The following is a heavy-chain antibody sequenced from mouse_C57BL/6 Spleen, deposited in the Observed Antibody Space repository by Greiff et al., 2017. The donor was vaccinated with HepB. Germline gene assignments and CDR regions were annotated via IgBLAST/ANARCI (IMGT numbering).Heavy chain of an antibody. CDR3: ARPLYYSNYAWFAY. J-gene: IGHJ3*01. CDR1: GYAFSSYW. CDR2: IYPGDGDT. Sequence: QVQLQQSGAELVKPGDSVKISCKASGYAFSSYWMNWVKQRPGKGLEWIGQIYPGDGDTNYNGKFKGKATLTADKSSSTAYMQLSSLTSEDSAVYFCARPLYYSNYAWFAYWGQGTLVTVAA. D-gene: IGHD2-5*01. V-gene: IGHV1-80*01.